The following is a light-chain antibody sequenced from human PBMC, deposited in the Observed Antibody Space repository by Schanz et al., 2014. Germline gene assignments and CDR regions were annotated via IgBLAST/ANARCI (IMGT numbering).Light chain of an antibody. Sequence: QTVVTQEPSFSVSPGGTVTLTCGLSSGSVSTTYYPSWYQLTPGQAPRTLIYSTNTRSSGVPDRFSGSILGNKAALTITGAQADDESDYYCVLFMGSGLWVFGGGTKLTVV. CDR1: SGSVSTTYY. J-gene: IGLJ3*02. CDR3: VLFMGSGLWV. CDR2: STN. V-gene: IGLV8-61*01.